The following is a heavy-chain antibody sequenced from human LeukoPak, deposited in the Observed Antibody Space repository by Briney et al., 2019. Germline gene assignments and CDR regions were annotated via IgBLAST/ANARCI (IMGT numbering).Heavy chain of an antibody. J-gene: IGHJ5*02. Sequence: GGSLRLSCAASGFTFSSYAMSWVRQAPGKGLEWVSAISGSGGSTYYADSVKGRFTISRDNAKNSLYLEMNSLRAEDTAVYYCARERASSRFDPWGQGTLVTVSS. V-gene: IGHV3-23*01. CDR2: ISGSGGST. CDR1: GFTFSSYA. CDR3: ARERASSRFDP. D-gene: IGHD6-13*01.